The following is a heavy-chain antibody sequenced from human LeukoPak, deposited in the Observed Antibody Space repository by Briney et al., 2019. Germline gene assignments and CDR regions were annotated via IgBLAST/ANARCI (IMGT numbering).Heavy chain of an antibody. CDR1: GFTLDDYA. CDR2: ISWNSGSI. Sequence: GGSLRLSCAASGFTLDDYAMHWVRQAPGKGLEWVSGISWNSGSIGYADSVKGRFTISRDNAKNSLYLQMNSLRAEDTALYYCAKDLSSGDTAMVLYYFDYWGQGTLVTVSS. CDR3: AKDLSSGDTAMVLYYFDY. J-gene: IGHJ4*02. D-gene: IGHD5-18*01. V-gene: IGHV3-9*01.